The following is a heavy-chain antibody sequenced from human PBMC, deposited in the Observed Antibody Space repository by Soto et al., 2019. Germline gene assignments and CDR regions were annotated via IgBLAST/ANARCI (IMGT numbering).Heavy chain of an antibody. CDR1: GFTFSDYA. D-gene: IGHD2-2*02. CDR3: ANVPIWCSSTSCYTEGFDY. J-gene: IGHJ4*02. CDR2: ISAGGST. V-gene: IGHV3-23*01. Sequence: LRLSCTASGFTFSDYAMSWVRQPPGKGLEWVSVISAGGSTYYADSVKGRFTVSRANSKNTLYLQMNSLRAEDTAVYYCANVPIWCSSTSCYTEGFDYWGQGALVTVSS.